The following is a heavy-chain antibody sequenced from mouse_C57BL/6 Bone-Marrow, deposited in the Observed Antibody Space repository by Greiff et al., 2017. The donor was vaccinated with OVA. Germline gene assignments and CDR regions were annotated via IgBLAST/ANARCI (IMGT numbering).Heavy chain of an antibody. Sequence: SGAELARPGASVKLSCKASGYTFTSYGISWVKQRTGQGLEWIGEIYPRSGNTYYNEKFKGKATLTADKSSSPAYMELRSLTSEDSAVYFCARSLYYGNSGGVAYWGQGTLVTVSA. V-gene: IGHV1-81*01. D-gene: IGHD2-1*01. CDR1: GYTFTSYG. J-gene: IGHJ3*01. CDR2: IYPRSGNT. CDR3: ARSLYYGNSGGVAY.